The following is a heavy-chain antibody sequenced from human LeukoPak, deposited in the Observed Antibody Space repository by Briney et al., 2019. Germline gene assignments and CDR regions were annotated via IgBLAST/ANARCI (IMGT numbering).Heavy chain of an antibody. D-gene: IGHD7-27*01. CDR3: AREALTGFDY. Sequence: SETLSLTCNVSGGSISNYYWSWIRQPPGKGLEWIGYIYYSGSTNYNPSLKSRVTISVDTSKNQFSLKLSSVTAADTAVYYCAREALTGFDYWGQGTLVTVSS. CDR2: IYYSGST. V-gene: IGHV4-59*01. CDR1: GGSISNYY. J-gene: IGHJ4*02.